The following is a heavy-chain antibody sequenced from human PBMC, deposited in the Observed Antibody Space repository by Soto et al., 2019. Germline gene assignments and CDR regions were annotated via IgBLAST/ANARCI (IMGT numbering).Heavy chain of an antibody. CDR2: ISSSSSYI. J-gene: IGHJ4*02. Sequence: LRLSCAASGFTFSSCSMNWVRQAPGKGLEWVSSISSSSSYIYYADSVKGRFTISRDNAKNSLYLQMNSLRAEDTAVYYCAREVDSGYDPEKYYFDYWGQGTLVTVSS. D-gene: IGHD5-12*01. CDR1: GFTFSSCS. CDR3: AREVDSGYDPEKYYFDY. V-gene: IGHV3-21*01.